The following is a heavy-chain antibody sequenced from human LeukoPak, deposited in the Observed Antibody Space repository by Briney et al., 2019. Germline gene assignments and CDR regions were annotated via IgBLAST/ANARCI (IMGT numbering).Heavy chain of an antibody. J-gene: IGHJ4*02. Sequence: GRSLRLSCTASGFTFGDYAMSWVRQAPGKGLEWVSAISDSGVSTYYADSVKGRFTISRDNSKNTLYVQMNSLRAEDTAVYYCATAYMIPYYFDCWGQGTLVTVSS. CDR2: ISDSGVST. V-gene: IGHV3-23*01. D-gene: IGHD3-22*01. CDR3: ATAYMIPYYFDC. CDR1: GFTFGDYA.